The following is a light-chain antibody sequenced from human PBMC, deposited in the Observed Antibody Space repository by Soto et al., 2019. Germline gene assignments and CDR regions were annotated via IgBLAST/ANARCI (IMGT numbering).Light chain of an antibody. Sequence: EIVMTQSPATLSVSPGERATLSCRASQSVSSNLAWYQQQPGQAPRLLIYGASTTATGSPARFSGSGAGTDFPHTSSILQSEYVAVYYCQQYNTWRTFGQGTKVEIK. CDR3: QQYNTWRT. V-gene: IGKV3-15*01. CDR1: QSVSSN. J-gene: IGKJ1*01. CDR2: GAS.